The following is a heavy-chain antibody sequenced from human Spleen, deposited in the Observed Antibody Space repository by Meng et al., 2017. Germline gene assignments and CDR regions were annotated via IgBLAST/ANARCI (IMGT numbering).Heavy chain of an antibody. CDR1: GGSFSDYY. CDR2: INHSGST. V-gene: IGHV4-34*01. CDR3: ASWHSSGWYAWDF. Sequence: QVQLQQWGAGLLKPSETLSLTCVVSGGSFSDYYWSWIRQPPGKGLEWIGEINHSGSTNYNPSLESRATISVDTSQNNLSLKLSSVTAADSAVYYCASWHSSGWYAWDFWGQGTLVTVSS. D-gene: IGHD6-19*01. J-gene: IGHJ4*02.